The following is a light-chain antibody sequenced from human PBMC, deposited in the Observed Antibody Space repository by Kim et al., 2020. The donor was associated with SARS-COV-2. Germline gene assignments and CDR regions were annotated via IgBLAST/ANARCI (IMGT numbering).Light chain of an antibody. J-gene: IGKJ1*01. V-gene: IGKV1-39*01. Sequence: DIQMTQSPSSLSASVGDRVTITCRASQSITNYLNWYQQKPGKAPKVLIYAASTLQSGVPSRFSGSGYGTDFTHTISSLQPDDFATYYCQQSYTMPRTFGPGTKVDIK. CDR3: QQSYTMPRT. CDR2: AAS. CDR1: QSITNY.